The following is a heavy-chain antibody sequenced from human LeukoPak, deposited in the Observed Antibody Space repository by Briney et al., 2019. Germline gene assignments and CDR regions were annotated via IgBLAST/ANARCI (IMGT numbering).Heavy chain of an antibody. CDR2: ISSNGGST. CDR3: ARDREVGATTGAFDI. Sequence: PGGSLRLSCAASGFTFSSYAMHWVRQAPGKGLEYVSAISSNGGSTYYANSVKGRFTISRDNSKNTLYLQMGSLRAEDMAVYYCARDREVGATTGAFDIWGQGTMVTVSS. J-gene: IGHJ3*02. CDR1: GFTFSSYA. V-gene: IGHV3-64*01. D-gene: IGHD1-26*01.